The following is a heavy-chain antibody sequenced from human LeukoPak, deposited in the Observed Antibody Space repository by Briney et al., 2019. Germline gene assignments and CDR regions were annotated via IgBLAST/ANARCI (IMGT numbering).Heavy chain of an antibody. D-gene: IGHD6-19*01. CDR2: ISGSGGST. J-gene: IGHJ4*02. V-gene: IGHV3-23*01. CDR1: GFTFSSYA. Sequence: GGSLRLSCAASGFTFSSYAMSWVRQAPGNGLEWVSAISGSGGSTYYADSVKGRFTISRDNSKNTLYLQMNSLRAEDTAVYYCAKDSGIAVAGTPDYWGQGTLVTVSS. CDR3: AKDSGIAVAGTPDY.